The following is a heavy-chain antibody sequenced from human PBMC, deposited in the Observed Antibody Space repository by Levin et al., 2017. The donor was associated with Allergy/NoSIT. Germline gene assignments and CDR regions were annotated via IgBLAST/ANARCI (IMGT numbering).Heavy chain of an antibody. Sequence: SCAVSGGSISSGGYSWSWIRQPPGKGLEWIGNIYLSGSTSDNPSLKSRVTMSVDRSKNQFSLKLSYVTAADTAVYYCARVAGYSYGYYFDYWGPGTLVTVSS. CDR1: GGSISSGGYS. D-gene: IGHD5-18*01. J-gene: IGHJ4*02. CDR2: IYLSGST. CDR3: ARVAGYSYGYYFDY. V-gene: IGHV4-30-2*01.